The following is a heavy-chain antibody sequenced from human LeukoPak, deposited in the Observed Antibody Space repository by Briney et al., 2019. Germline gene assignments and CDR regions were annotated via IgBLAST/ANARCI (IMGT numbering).Heavy chain of an antibody. V-gene: IGHV3-9*01. D-gene: IGHD6-13*01. CDR3: AKGLSEAAAAPTDY. CDR1: GFTFDDYA. J-gene: IGHJ4*02. CDR2: ISWNSGSI. Sequence: GGSLRLSCAASGFTFDDYAMHWVRHAPGKGLEWVSGISWNSGSIGYADSVKGRFTISRDNAKNSLYLQMNSLRAEDTALYYCAKGLSEAAAAPTDYWGQGTLVTVSS.